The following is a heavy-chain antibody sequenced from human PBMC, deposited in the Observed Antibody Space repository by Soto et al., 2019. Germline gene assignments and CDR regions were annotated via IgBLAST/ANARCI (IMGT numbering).Heavy chain of an antibody. V-gene: IGHV3-74*01. J-gene: IGHJ5*02. D-gene: IGHD6-13*01. CDR3: AREAGIAAAVDNWFDP. CDR2: INSDGSST. Sequence: GGSLRLSCAASGFTFSSYRMHWVRQAPGKGLVWVSRINSDGSSTSYADSVKGRFTISRDNAKNTLYLQMNSLRAEDTAVYYCAREAGIAAAVDNWFDPWGQGTLVTVSS. CDR1: GFTFSSYR.